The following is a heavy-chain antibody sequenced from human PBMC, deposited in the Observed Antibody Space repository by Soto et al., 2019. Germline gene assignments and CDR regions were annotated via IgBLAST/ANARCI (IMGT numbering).Heavy chain of an antibody. CDR1: GFTFIDYY. D-gene: IGHD2-21*02. CDR2: ISSSGYTI. V-gene: IGHV3-11*01. Sequence: PGGSLRLSCVASGFTFIDYYMSWIRQAPGKGLEWVSYISSSGYTIHYADSVKGRFTISRDNAKNSLYLQMNSLRAEDTAVYYCAKDGRGNSPPDWGQGILVTVSS. J-gene: IGHJ4*02. CDR3: AKDGRGNSPPD.